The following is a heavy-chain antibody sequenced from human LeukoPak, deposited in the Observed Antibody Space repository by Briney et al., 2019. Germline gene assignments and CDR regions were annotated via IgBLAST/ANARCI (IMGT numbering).Heavy chain of an antibody. CDR2: MYSSGRT. Sequence: SETLSLTCTVSGGSISSGSYYWSWTRQPAGKGLEWIGRMYSSGRTDYNPSLKSRVTISLDRSKNQFSLKLTSVTAADTAVYYCARTRSSTWHLLDYWGQGTLVTVSS. J-gene: IGHJ4*02. D-gene: IGHD6-13*01. CDR1: GGSISSGSYY. CDR3: ARTRSSTWHLLDY. V-gene: IGHV4-61*02.